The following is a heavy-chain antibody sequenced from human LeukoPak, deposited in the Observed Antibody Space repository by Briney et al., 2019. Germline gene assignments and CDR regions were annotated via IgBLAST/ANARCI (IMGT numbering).Heavy chain of an antibody. CDR2: ISKDGRKN. V-gene: IGHV3-30*04. Sequence: PGGSLRLSCEASGFSLSTSGVHWVRQAPGKGLEWMAVISKDGRKNHYADSVKGRFTISRDNSKSTLFLQMNSLRPEDTAIYYCARDLLNYGSAYYDVGIFDSWGQGTLVTVSS. D-gene: IGHD3-10*01. CDR1: GFSLSTSG. CDR3: ARDLLNYGSAYYDVGIFDS. J-gene: IGHJ4*02.